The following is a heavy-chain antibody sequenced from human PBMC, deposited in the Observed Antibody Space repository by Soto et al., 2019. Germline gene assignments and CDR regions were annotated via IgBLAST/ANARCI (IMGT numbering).Heavy chain of an antibody. Sequence: PSETLSLTCTVSGGSIDSSSHYWGWIRQSPGKGLEWIGSIYYRGATYYNPSLKSRVTIXXXXPXNXFXLXXXLVTXADSAVYYCARLAATLSTVWKDVWGQGTTVSVS. D-gene: IGHD4-4*01. CDR1: GGSIDSSSHY. V-gene: IGHV4-39*01. CDR2: IYYRGAT. CDR3: ARLAATLSTVWKDV. J-gene: IGHJ6*02.